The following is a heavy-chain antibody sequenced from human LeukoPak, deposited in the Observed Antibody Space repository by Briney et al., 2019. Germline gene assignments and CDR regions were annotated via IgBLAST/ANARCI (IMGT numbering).Heavy chain of an antibody. Sequence: SETLSLTCTVSGGSMSGYFWSWIRQPPGEGLEWIGYIYYSGSTNYNPSLKSRVTISVDTYKNQFSLKLSSVTAADTAVYFCARSITSSWYGDFQHWGQGTLVTVSS. J-gene: IGHJ1*01. D-gene: IGHD6-13*01. CDR1: GGSMSGYF. V-gene: IGHV4-59*01. CDR2: IYYSGST. CDR3: ARSITSSWYGDFQH.